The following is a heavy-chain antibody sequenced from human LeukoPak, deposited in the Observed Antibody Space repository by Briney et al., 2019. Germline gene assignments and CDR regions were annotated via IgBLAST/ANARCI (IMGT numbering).Heavy chain of an antibody. J-gene: IGHJ5*02. D-gene: IGHD5-12*01. CDR1: GGSISSYY. CDR2: IYYSGST. Sequence: SETLSLTCTVSGGSISSYYWSWIRQPPGKGLEWIGYIYYSGSTNYNPSLKSRVTISIDTSKNQFSLKLSSVTAADTAVYYCARVAVATPWNWFDPWGQGTLVTVSS. CDR3: ARVAVATPWNWFDP. V-gene: IGHV4-59*01.